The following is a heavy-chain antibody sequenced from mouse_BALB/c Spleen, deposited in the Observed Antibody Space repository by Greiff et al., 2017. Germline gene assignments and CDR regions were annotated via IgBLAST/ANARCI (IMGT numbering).Heavy chain of an antibody. CDR3: AREGENWAGFDF. Sequence: VKLVESGPGLVAPSQSLSITCTVSGFSLTSYGVHWVRQPPGKGLEWLGVIWAGGSTNYNSALMSRLSISKDNSKSQVFLKMNSLQTDDTAMYYCAREGENWAGFDFWGQGTTLTVSS. CDR2: IWAGGST. V-gene: IGHV2-9*02. CDR1: GFSLTSYG. D-gene: IGHD4-1*01. J-gene: IGHJ2*01.